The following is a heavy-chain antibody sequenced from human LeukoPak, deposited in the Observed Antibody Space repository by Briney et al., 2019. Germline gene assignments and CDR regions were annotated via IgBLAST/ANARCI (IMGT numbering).Heavy chain of an antibody. V-gene: IGHV1-18*01. J-gene: IGHJ5*02. CDR2: ISAYNGNT. Sequence: GASVKVSCKASGYTFTSYGISWVRQAPGQGLEGMGWISAYNGNTNYAQNLQGRVTMTTDTSKSTAYMELRSLRSDDPAVYYCARVDYGGNPFGHWLDPWGQGTLVTVSS. CDR1: GYTFTSYG. D-gene: IGHD4-23*01. CDR3: ARVDYGGNPFGHWLDP.